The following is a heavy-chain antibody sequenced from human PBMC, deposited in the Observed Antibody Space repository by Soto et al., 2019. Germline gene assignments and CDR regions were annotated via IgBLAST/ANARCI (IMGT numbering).Heavy chain of an antibody. D-gene: IGHD6-13*01. CDR2: ISSSSSTI. Sequence: EVQLVESGGGLVQPGGSLRLSCAASGFIFSSYSMNWVRQAPGKGLEWVSYISSSSSTIYYADSVKGRFTISRDNAKNSLYLQMNSLRAEDTAVYYCARGQQLVRSYYYYYGMDVWGQGTTVTVSS. CDR1: GFIFSSYS. V-gene: IGHV3-48*01. J-gene: IGHJ6*02. CDR3: ARGQQLVRSYYYYYGMDV.